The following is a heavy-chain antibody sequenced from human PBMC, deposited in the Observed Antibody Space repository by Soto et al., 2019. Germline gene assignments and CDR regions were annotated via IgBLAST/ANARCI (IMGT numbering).Heavy chain of an antibody. Sequence: QITLMESGPTLVNPTQTLTLTCTFSGFSLNTGGVGVGWIRQPPGKALEWLALIYWDDDKRYSPSLRSRLTITQDPSKNQXXLXMXXMDPVDTATYYCTHSRCGGDCLQSYSSHYSYGMDVWGQGTTVTVSS. CDR1: GFSLNTGGVG. J-gene: IGHJ6*02. CDR2: IYWDDDK. V-gene: IGHV2-5*02. CDR3: THSRCGGDCLQSYSSHYSYGMDV. D-gene: IGHD2-21*02.